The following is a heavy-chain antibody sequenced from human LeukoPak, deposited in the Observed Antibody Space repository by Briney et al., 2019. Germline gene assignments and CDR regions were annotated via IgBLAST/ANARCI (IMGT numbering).Heavy chain of an antibody. Sequence: SVKFSFKASGYTFTGYYMHWVRQAPGQGLAWMGWINPNSGGTNYAQKFQGRVTMTRDTSISTAYMELSRLRSDDTAVYYCARTRVVWEAFDIWGQGTMVTVSS. V-gene: IGHV1-2*02. D-gene: IGHD1-26*01. J-gene: IGHJ3*02. CDR2: INPNSGGT. CDR1: GYTFTGYY. CDR3: ARTRVVWEAFDI.